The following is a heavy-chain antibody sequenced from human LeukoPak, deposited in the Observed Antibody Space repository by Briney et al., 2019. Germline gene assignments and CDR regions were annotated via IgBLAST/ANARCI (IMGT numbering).Heavy chain of an antibody. V-gene: IGHV3-23*01. Sequence: GGSLRLSCAASGFTFSNHAMSWVRQAPGKGLEWVSAISGSGGSTYYADSVKGRFTISRDNSKNTLYLQMNSLRAEDTAVYYCAKAGRWAAAASNYFDYWGQGTLVTVSS. J-gene: IGHJ4*02. D-gene: IGHD6-13*01. CDR3: AKAGRWAAAASNYFDY. CDR2: ISGSGGST. CDR1: GFTFSNHA.